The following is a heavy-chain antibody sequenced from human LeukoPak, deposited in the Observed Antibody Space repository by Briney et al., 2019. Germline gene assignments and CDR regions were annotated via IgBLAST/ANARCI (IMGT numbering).Heavy chain of an antibody. D-gene: IGHD3-16*01. J-gene: IGHJ4*02. CDR2: IYTGGTT. CDR1: GFTVSGTH. Sequence: GGSLRFSCAASGFTVSGTHMSWVRQAPGKGLEWVSAIYTGGTTYYSDSVEGRFTISRDKSKNTLYLQMDSLRVEDTAVYYCARDQATSGGGLDSWGRGTLVTVSS. V-gene: IGHV3-53*01. CDR3: ARDQATSGGGLDS.